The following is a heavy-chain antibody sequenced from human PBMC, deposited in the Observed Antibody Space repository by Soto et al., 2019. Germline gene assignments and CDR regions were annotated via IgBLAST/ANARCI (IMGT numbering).Heavy chain of an antibody. J-gene: IGHJ6*03. CDR2: IKQDGSEK. Sequence: EVQLVESGGGLVRPGGSLRLSCAASGFTFSSYWMSWVRQAPGKGLEWVANIKQDGSEKYYVDSVKGRFTISRDNAKNSLYLQMNSLRAEDTAVYYCARVDIVVVPAAYYYYYYYYMDVWGKGTTVTVSS. CDR1: GFTFSSYW. CDR3: ARVDIVVVPAAYYYYYYYYMDV. D-gene: IGHD2-2*01. V-gene: IGHV3-7*01.